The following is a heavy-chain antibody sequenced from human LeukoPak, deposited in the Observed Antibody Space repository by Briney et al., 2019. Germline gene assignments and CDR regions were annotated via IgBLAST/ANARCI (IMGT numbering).Heavy chain of an antibody. CDR2: IIPIFGTA. CDR1: GGTFSSYA. Sequence: SVKVSCKASGGTFSSYAISWVRQAPGQGLEWMGGIIPIFGTANYAQKFQGRVTITADESTSTAYMELSSLRSEDTAVYYCARVGVRYFDWLLNWGQGTLVTVSS. J-gene: IGHJ4*02. V-gene: IGHV1-69*13. D-gene: IGHD3-9*01. CDR3: ARVGVRYFDWLLN.